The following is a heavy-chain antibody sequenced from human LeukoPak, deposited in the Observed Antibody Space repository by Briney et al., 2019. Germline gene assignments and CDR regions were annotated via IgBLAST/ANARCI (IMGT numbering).Heavy chain of an antibody. D-gene: IGHD3-9*01. CDR3: ARSLTYYYDN. V-gene: IGHV4-34*01. J-gene: IGHJ4*02. Sequence: SETLCLTCAVSGGSFSGYYWSWIRQPPGKGLEWVGEINHSGSTKYNPAPKRRGTISVDKSKNQFSLKLSSGTAAETAVYYCARSLTYYYDNWGQGTLVTVSS. CDR1: GGSFSGYY. CDR2: INHSGST.